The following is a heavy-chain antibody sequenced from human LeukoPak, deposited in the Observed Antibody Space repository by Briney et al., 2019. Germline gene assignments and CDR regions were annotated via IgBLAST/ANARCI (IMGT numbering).Heavy chain of an antibody. V-gene: IGHV3-9*01. J-gene: IGHJ4*02. CDR2: ISWNSGSI. D-gene: IGHD5-18*01. CDR3: AKQRYSYGWVFDY. CDR1: GFTFDDYA. Sequence: PGRSLRLSCAASGFTFDDYAMHWVRQAPGKGLEWVSGISWNSGSIGYADSVKGRFTISRDNAKNSLYLQMNSLRAEDTALYYCAKQRYSYGWVFDYWGQGTLVTVSS.